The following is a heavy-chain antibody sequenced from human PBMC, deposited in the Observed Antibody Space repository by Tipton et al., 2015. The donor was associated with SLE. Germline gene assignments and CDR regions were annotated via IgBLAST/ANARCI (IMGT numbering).Heavy chain of an antibody. V-gene: IGHV4-59*12. CDR2: IYYSGTT. CDR1: GFTFSSYE. Sequence: LRLSCAASGFTFSSYEMNWVWQLPGKGLEWIGYIYYSGTTYYNPSFKSRVTISIDMSKNQFSLELTSVTAADTAVYYCARAQPPNLVGTNQDAFDIWGQETWVTGSS. CDR3: ARAQPPNLVGTNQDAFDI. J-gene: IGHJ3*02. D-gene: IGHD1-26*01.